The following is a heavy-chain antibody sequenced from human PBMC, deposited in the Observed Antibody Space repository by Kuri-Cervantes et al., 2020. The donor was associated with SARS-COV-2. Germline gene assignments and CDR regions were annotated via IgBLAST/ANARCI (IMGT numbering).Heavy chain of an antibody. V-gene: IGHV3-15*01. D-gene: IGHD2-2*02. Sequence: GESLKISCAASGFTFSNAWMSWVRQAPGKGLEWVGCIKSKTDGGTTDYAAPVKGRFTISRDDSKNTLYLQMNSLKTEDTAVYYCTTDLPNPTYPRDYYYYYGMDVWGQGTTVTVSS. J-gene: IGHJ6*02. CDR2: IKSKTDGGTT. CDR3: TTDLPNPTYPRDYYYYYGMDV. CDR1: GFTFSNAW.